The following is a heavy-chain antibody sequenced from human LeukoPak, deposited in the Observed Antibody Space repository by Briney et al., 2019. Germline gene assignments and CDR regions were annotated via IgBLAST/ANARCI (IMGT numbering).Heavy chain of an antibody. CDR2: INPSAGST. Sequence: ASVKVSCKASGGTFSSYAISWVRQAPGQGLEWMGIINPSAGSTNYAQRFQGRVTMTRDMSTSTVYMELSGLRSEDMAVYYCARDRWGSSESFYYYYYMDVWGKGTTVTVSS. J-gene: IGHJ6*03. CDR3: ARDRWGSSESFYYYYYMDV. V-gene: IGHV1-46*01. CDR1: GGTFSSYA. D-gene: IGHD6-6*01.